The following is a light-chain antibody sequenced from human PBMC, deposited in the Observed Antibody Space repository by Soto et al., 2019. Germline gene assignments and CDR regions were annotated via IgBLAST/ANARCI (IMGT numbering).Light chain of an antibody. CDR3: LSYTSSSTYV. CDR1: SSDVGGYNY. Sequence: QSVLTQPASVSGSPGQSITISCTGTSSDVGGYNYVSWYQQRPGKAPKLMIYDVSNRPSGASNRFSGSKSGNTASLAISGLQAEDEAEYYCLSYTSSSTYVFGTGTKLTVL. CDR2: DVS. V-gene: IGLV2-14*01. J-gene: IGLJ1*01.